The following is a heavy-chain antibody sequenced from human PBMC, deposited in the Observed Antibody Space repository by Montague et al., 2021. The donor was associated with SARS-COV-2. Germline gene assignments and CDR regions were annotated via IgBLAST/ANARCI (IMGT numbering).Heavy chain of an antibody. CDR3: ASRGAGWFGSNPERFVY. V-gene: IGHV4-4*02. Sequence: SETLSLTCAVSGGFISSSNWWSWVRQPPGKGLEWIGEIYHSGSTNYNPXXKSRVTISVDKSKNQFSLKLSSVTAADTAVYYCASRGAGWFGSNPERFVYWGQGTLVTVSS. D-gene: IGHD3-10*01. J-gene: IGHJ4*02. CDR1: GGFISSSNW. CDR2: IYHSGST.